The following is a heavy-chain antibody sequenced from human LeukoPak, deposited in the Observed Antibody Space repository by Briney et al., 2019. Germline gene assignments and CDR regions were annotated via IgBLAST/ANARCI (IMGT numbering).Heavy chain of an antibody. CDR2: IHYSGST. J-gene: IGHJ4*02. Sequence: PSETLSLTCTVSGGSISSSSYYWGWIRQPPGKGLEWIGSIHYSGSTYYNPSLKSRVTISVDTSKNQFSLKLSSVTAADTAVYYCARVSIPRGSSWRSVYFDYWGQGTLVTVSS. D-gene: IGHD6-13*01. V-gene: IGHV4-39*01. CDR3: ARVSIPRGSSWRSVYFDY. CDR1: GGSISSSSYY.